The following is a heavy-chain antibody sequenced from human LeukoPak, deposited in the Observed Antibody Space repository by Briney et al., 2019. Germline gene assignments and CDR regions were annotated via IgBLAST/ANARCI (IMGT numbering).Heavy chain of an antibody. V-gene: IGHV4-34*01. D-gene: IGHD5-24*01. Sequence: PSETLSLTCAVYGGSLSGYYWSWIRQPPGKGLEWIGEINHSGSTNYNPSLKSRVTISVDTSKNQFSLKLSSLTAADTAVYYCARGGDGYNYYVDYWGQGTLVTVSS. CDR1: GGSLSGYY. CDR2: INHSGST. CDR3: ARGGDGYNYYVDY. J-gene: IGHJ4*02.